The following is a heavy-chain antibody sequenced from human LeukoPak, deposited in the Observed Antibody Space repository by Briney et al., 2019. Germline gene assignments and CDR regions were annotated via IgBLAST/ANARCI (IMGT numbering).Heavy chain of an antibody. CDR2: INHSGST. V-gene: IGHV4-34*01. CDR1: GGSFSGYY. CDR3: ARQTGSGLFILP. J-gene: IGHJ4*02. D-gene: IGHD3/OR15-3a*01. Sequence: SETLSLPCADYGGSFSGYYWSWIRKPPGKGLEWIGEINHSGSTNYNPSLKSRVTISVDTSKNQFSLKLSSVTAADTAVYYCARQTGSGLFILPGGQGTLVTVSS.